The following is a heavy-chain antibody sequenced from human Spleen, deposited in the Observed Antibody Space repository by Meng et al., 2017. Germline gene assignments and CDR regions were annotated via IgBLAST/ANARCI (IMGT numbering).Heavy chain of an antibody. Sequence: QVQLQDSGPGLVRPLETLSLTCVVSGGSFSDYYWSWIRQPPGKGLEWIGEINHSGSTNYNPSLESRATISVDTSQNNLSLKLSSVTAADSAVYYCARGPTTMAHDFDYWGQGTLVTVSS. V-gene: IGHV4-34*01. D-gene: IGHD4-11*01. CDR2: INHSGST. CDR1: GGSFSDYY. J-gene: IGHJ4*02. CDR3: ARGPTTMAHDFDY.